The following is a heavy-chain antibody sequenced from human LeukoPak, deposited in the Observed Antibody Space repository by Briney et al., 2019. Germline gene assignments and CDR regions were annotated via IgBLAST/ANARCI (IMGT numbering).Heavy chain of an antibody. Sequence: ASVKVSCKASGYTFTDYYLHWVRQAPGQGLEWMGWINPNSGGTNYAQTFQGRVTMTGDTSITTAYLELSRLRSDDMAVYYCARIGYNHYFDYWGQGTLVTVSS. CDR2: INPNSGGT. D-gene: IGHD5-24*01. V-gene: IGHV1-2*02. J-gene: IGHJ4*02. CDR3: ARIGYNHYFDY. CDR1: GYTFTDYY.